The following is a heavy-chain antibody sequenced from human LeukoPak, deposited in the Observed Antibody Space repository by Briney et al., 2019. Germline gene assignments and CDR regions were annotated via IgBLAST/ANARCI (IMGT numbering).Heavy chain of an antibody. Sequence: ASVKVSCKAPGYTFTGYYMHWVRQAPGQGLEWMGRINPNSGGTNYAQKFQGRVTMTRDTSISTAYMELSRLRSDDTAVYYCARPLFAYLGYGDHSWFDPWGQGTLVTVSS. CDR2: INPNSGGT. CDR3: ARPLFAYLGYGDHSWFDP. J-gene: IGHJ5*02. D-gene: IGHD4-17*01. V-gene: IGHV1-2*06. CDR1: GYTFTGYY.